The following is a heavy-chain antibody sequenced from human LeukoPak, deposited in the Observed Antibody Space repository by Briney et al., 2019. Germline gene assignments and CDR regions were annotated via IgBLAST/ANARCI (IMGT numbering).Heavy chain of an antibody. CDR2: VYYNGNT. V-gene: IGHV4-39*01. CDR3: ARQSDYDSTNFYYNFDS. Sequence: KSSETLSLTCTVSRDSLNRDNYYWGWIRQAPGKGLEWVGNVYYNGNTYYSPSLKSRVTISVDTSKNQFSLSLSSVVADDTAVYYCARQSDYDSTNFYYNFDSWGQGTLVTVSS. D-gene: IGHD2/OR15-2a*01. CDR1: RDSLNRDNYY. J-gene: IGHJ4*02.